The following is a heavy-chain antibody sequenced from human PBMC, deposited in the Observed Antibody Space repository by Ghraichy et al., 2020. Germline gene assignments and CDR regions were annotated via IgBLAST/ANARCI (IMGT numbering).Heavy chain of an antibody. V-gene: IGHV4-59*01. D-gene: IGHD3-10*01. CDR1: GGSISTYY. CDR2: IYYSGST. Sequence: SETLSLTCTVSGGSISTYYWSWIRQPPGKGLEWIGYIYYSGSTNYNPSLKSRVTISVDTSKNQFSLKLSSVTAAYTAVYYCARGGRYGSGSYYGYWGQGTLVTVSS. J-gene: IGHJ4*02. CDR3: ARGGRYGSGSYYGY.